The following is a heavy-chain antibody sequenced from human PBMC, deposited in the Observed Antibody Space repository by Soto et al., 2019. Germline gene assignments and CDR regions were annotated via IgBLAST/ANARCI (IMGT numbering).Heavy chain of an antibody. Sequence: QVQLVESGGGVVQPGRSLRLSCAASGFTFSSYGMHWVRQAPGKGLEWVAVISYDGSNKYYADSVKGRFTISRDNSKNTLYLQMNSLIAEDTAVYYCAKADGRVEMATIFHLPPEPLKEIWAPDYWGQGTLVTVSS. CDR2: ISYDGSNK. CDR3: AKADGRVEMATIFHLPPEPLKEIWAPDY. D-gene: IGHD5-12*01. CDR1: GFTFSSYG. V-gene: IGHV3-30*18. J-gene: IGHJ4*02.